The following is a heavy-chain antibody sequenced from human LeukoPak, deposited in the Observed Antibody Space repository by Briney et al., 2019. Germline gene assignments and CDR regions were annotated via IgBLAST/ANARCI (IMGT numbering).Heavy chain of an antibody. J-gene: IGHJ4*02. D-gene: IGHD5-18*01. V-gene: IGHV1-69*06. CDR1: GGTFSSYA. Sequence: ASVKVSCKASGGTFSSYAISWVRQAPGQGLEWMGGIIPIFGTANYAQKFQGRVTITADKSTSTAYMELCSLRSEDTAVYYCARHVDTSMVTGFDYCGQGTLVTVSS. CDR3: ARHVDTSMVTGFDY. CDR2: IIPIFGTA.